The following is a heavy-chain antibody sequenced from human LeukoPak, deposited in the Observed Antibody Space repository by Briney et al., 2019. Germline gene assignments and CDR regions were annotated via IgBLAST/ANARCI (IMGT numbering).Heavy chain of an antibody. V-gene: IGHV1-8*01. Sequence: ASVKLSCKASGYTFTSYDINWVRQATGQRLEWMGWMNPNSGNTGYAQKFQGRVTMTRNTSISTAYMELSSLRSEDTDAYYCARGPGYCSSTSCLHYYYYGMDVWGQGTTVTVSS. D-gene: IGHD2-2*01. J-gene: IGHJ6*02. CDR3: ARGPGYCSSTSCLHYYYYGMDV. CDR1: GYTFTSYD. CDR2: MNPNSGNT.